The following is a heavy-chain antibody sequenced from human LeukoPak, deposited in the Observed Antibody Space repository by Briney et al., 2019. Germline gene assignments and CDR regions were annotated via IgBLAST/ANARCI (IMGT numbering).Heavy chain of an antibody. CDR3: ASPDHGYAFDI. CDR1: GFTFSSYE. Sequence: QPGGSLRLSCAASGFTFSSYEMNWVRQAPGKGLEWVSYISSSGSTIYYADSVKGRFTISRDNAKNSLYLQMNSLRAEDTAVYYCASPDHGYAFDIWGQGTMVTVSS. V-gene: IGHV3-48*03. J-gene: IGHJ3*02. CDR2: ISSSGSTI. D-gene: IGHD1-14*01.